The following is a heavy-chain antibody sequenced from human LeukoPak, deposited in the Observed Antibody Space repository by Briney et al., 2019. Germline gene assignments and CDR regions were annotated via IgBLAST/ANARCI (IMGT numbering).Heavy chain of an antibody. D-gene: IGHD2-2*01. J-gene: IGHJ4*02. CDR3: ARSKGTCSTSCYYFDY. CDR2: INPSGGST. Sequence: ASVKVSCKASGYTFTSYYMHWVRQAPGQGLEWMGVINPSGGSTSYAQKFQGRVTMTRDTSTSTVYMELSSLRSEDTAVYYCARSKGTCSTSCYYFDYWGQGTLVTVSS. CDR1: GYTFTSYY. V-gene: IGHV1-46*01.